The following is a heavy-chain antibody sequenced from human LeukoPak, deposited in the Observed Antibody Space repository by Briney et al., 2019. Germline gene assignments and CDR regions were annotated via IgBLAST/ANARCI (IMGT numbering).Heavy chain of an antibody. D-gene: IGHD1-26*01. CDR1: GFTFSSYW. V-gene: IGHV3-7*01. J-gene: IGHJ4*02. CDR3: ARDSGRSRWELLGFDY. Sequence: PGGSLRLSCAASGFTFSSYWMSWVRQAPGKGLEWVANIKQDGSEKYYVDSVKGRFTISRDNAKNSLYLQMNSLSAEDTAVYYCARDSGRSRWELLGFDYWGQGTLVTVSS. CDR2: IKQDGSEK.